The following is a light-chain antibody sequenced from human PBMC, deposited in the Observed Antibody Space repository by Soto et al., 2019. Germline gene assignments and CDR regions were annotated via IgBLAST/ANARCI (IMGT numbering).Light chain of an antibody. J-gene: IGLJ3*02. CDR3: AAWDDSLNGTV. CDR1: SSNIGSNT. Sequence: QSVLTQPPSASGTPGQRFTISCSGSSSNIGSNTVNWYQQLPGTAPKLLIYSNNQRPSGVPDRLYGSKSGTSASLAISGLQSEDEADYYCAAWDDSLNGTVFGGGTKLTVL. CDR2: SNN. V-gene: IGLV1-44*01.